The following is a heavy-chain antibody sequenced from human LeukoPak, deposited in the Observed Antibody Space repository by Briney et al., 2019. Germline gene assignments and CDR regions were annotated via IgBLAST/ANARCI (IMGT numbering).Heavy chain of an antibody. V-gene: IGHV3-20*01. CDR3: ARTLRYGGFGL. J-gene: IGHJ3*01. Sequence: PGGSLRLSCAASGFTFDDYGMSWVRQAPGKVLAWVSGINWNGGRTDYADSVKGRFTISRDNAKNSLSLQMNSLKAEDTALYHCARTLRYGGFGLWGQGTMVTVSS. CDR1: GFTFDDYG. D-gene: IGHD3-10*01. CDR2: INWNGGRT.